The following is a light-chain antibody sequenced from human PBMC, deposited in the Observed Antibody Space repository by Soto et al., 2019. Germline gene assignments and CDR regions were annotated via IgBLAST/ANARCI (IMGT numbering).Light chain of an antibody. J-gene: IGLJ3*02. CDR3: FSYTTSSTLV. CDR1: SSDVGGYNY. Sequence: QSARTQPASVSGSPGQSITISCTGTSSDVGGYNYVSWYQQHPAKAPKLMIYEVSNRPSGVSHRFSGSKSGNTASLTISGLQAEDEADYYCFSYTTSSTLVFGGGTQLTVL. V-gene: IGLV2-14*01. CDR2: EVS.